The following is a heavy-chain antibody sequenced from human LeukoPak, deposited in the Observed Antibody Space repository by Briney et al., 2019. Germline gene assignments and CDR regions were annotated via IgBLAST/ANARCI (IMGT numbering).Heavy chain of an antibody. CDR3: ARAFPFDDYGDPDAFDI. CDR1: GGSFSGYY. CDR2: INHTGST. J-gene: IGHJ3*02. D-gene: IGHD4-17*01. Sequence: PSETLSLTCAVYGGSFSGYYWSWIRQPPGKGLEWIGEINHTGSTNYNPSLKSRVTISVDTSKNQFSLNLSSVTAADTAVYYCARAFPFDDYGDPDAFDIWGQGTMVTVSS. V-gene: IGHV4-34*01.